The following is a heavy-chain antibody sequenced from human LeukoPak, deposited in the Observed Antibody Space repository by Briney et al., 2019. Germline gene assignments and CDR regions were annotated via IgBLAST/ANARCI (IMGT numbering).Heavy chain of an antibody. Sequence: ASVKLSCKASGYTFTGYYMHWVRQAPGQGLEWMGWINPNSGGTNYAQKFQGRVTMTRDTSISTAYMELSRLRSDDTAVYYCAGSTVTTESGAFDIWGQGTMVTVSS. V-gene: IGHV1-2*02. J-gene: IGHJ3*02. CDR1: GYTFTGYY. CDR2: INPNSGGT. CDR3: AGSTVTTESGAFDI. D-gene: IGHD4-17*01.